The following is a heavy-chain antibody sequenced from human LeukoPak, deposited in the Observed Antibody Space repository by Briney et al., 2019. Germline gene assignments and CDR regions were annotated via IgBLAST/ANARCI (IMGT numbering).Heavy chain of an antibody. V-gene: IGHV3-48*01. D-gene: IGHD4-17*01. Sequence: GGSLRLSCAASGFTFSSYAMSWVRQAPGKGLEWVSYISSSSSTIYYADSVKGRFTISRDNAKNSLYLQMNSLRAEDTAVYYCARGGDYVTKDYWGQGTLVTVSS. J-gene: IGHJ4*02. CDR1: GFTFSSYA. CDR3: ARGGDYVTKDY. CDR2: ISSSSSTI.